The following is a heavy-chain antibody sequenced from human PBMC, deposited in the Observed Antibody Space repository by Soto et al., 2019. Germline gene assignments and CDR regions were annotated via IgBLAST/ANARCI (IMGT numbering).Heavy chain of an antibody. Sequence: QVQLQESGPGLVKPSQTLSLTCTVSGGSISSGDYYWSWIRQHPGKGLEWIGYIYYSGSTYYNPSRKSRVTISVDTSKNQFSLKLNSVTAADTAVYYCAREGLAYCGDDCYSTGGEGYFDLWGRGTLVTVSS. CDR3: AREGLAYCGDDCYSTGGEGYFDL. V-gene: IGHV4-31*03. J-gene: IGHJ2*01. CDR2: IYYSGST. CDR1: GGSISSGDYY. D-gene: IGHD2-21*02.